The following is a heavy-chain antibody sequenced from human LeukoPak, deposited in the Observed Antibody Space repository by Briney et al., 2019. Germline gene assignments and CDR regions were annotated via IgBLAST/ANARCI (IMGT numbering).Heavy chain of an antibody. D-gene: IGHD3-22*01. J-gene: IGHJ6*03. CDR3: ARLKFYDSTGYSPGYYMDV. V-gene: IGHV4-4*07. CDR2: IYGSGIT. CDR1: GGSIISNY. Sequence: SETLSLTCTVSGGSIISNYWSWIRQSAGRGLEWIGRIYGSGITDYNPSLKRRVTMSLDTSRNQFSLRLTSVTAADTAVYYCARLKFYDSTGYSPGYYMDVWGKGTTVSVFS.